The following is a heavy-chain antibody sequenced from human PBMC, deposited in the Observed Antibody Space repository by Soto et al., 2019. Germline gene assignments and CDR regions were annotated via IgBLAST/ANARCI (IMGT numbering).Heavy chain of an antibody. CDR3: ATHSGSYPPGAFDI. Sequence: GESLKISCKDSAYSFNSYWISWVRQLPGRDLEWMGKIDPSDSYISYNPSFQDHVTISVDKSVSTAYLQWSSLKASDTAMYYCATHSGSYPPGAFDIWGQGTMVTVSS. CDR2: IDPSDSYI. D-gene: IGHD1-26*01. CDR1: AYSFNSYW. J-gene: IGHJ3*02. V-gene: IGHV5-10-1*01.